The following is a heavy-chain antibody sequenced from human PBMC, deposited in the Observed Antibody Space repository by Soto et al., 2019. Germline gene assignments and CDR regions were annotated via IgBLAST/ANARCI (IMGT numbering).Heavy chain of an antibody. J-gene: IGHJ6*02. CDR3: ARRRYTSSPDYGMDV. CDR2: IYPDDSDT. D-gene: IGHD6-13*01. Sequence: PGASLKISCNGSGYIFTSYWIRGVDHMPGKGLEWMGIIYPDDSDTRYSPSFQGQVTISADKSISTAYLQWSSLKASDTAIYYCARRRYTSSPDYGMDVWGQGTTVTVYS. V-gene: IGHV5-51*07. CDR1: GYIFTSYW.